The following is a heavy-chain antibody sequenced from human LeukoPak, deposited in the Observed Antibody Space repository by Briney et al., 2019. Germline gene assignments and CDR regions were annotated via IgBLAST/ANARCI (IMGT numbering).Heavy chain of an antibody. Sequence: SETLSLTCTVSGGSISSSSFYWGWIRQTPGKGLEWIGSVYYSGSIYYNPSLESRVTLSADTSKNRFSLRLSSVTAADTAVYYCATPARDPYMDVWGKGTTVTVSS. CDR1: GGSISSSSFY. CDR2: VYYSGSI. CDR3: ATPARDPYMDV. V-gene: IGHV4-39*02. J-gene: IGHJ6*03.